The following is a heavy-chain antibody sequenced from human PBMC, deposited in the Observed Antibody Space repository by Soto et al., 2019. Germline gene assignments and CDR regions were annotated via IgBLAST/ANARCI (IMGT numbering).Heavy chain of an antibody. J-gene: IGHJ4*02. CDR1: GFTFSNYA. CDR2: ISSNGGST. CDR3: ASSRDGYSFDY. V-gene: IGHV3-64*01. Sequence: GGSLRLSCAASGFTFSNYAMHWVRQAPWKGLEYVSTISSNGGSTYYASSVKGRFTISRDNSKNTLYLQMGSLRAEDMAVYYCASSRDGYSFDYWGQGTLVTVSS. D-gene: IGHD4-4*01.